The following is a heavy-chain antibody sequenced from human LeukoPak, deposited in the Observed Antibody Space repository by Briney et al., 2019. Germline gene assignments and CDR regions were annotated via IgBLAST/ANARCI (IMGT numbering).Heavy chain of an antibody. V-gene: IGHV1-46*01. Sequence: GASVKVSCKASGYTFTSYYMHWVRQAPGQGLEWMGIINPSGGSTSYAQKFQGRVTMTRDMSTSTVYMELSSLRSEDTAVYYCARSSEGGAHAHWGQGTLVTVSS. CDR3: ARSSEGGAHAH. J-gene: IGHJ4*02. CDR1: GYTFTSYY. CDR2: INPSGGST. D-gene: IGHD1-26*01.